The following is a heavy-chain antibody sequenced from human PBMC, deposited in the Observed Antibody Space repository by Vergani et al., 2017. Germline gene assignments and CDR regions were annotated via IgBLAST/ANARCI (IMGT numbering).Heavy chain of an antibody. V-gene: IGHV1-69*01. J-gene: IGHJ3*02. CDR1: GGTFSSYA. D-gene: IGHD5-24*01. Sequence: QVQLVQSGAEVKKPGSSVKVSCKASGGTFSSYAISWVRQAPGQGLEWMGGIIPIFGTANYAQKFQGRVTITADESTSTAYMELSSLRSEGTAVDYWARLAEMATSDAFDIWGQGTMVTVSS. CDR3: ARLAEMATSDAFDI. CDR2: IIPIFGTA.